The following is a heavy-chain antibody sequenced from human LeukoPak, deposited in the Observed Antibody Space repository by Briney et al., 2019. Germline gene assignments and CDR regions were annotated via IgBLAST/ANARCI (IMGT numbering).Heavy chain of an antibody. V-gene: IGHV3-48*02. CDR2: ISSSSSTI. Sequence: GGSLRLSCAASGFTFSSYSMNWVRQAPGKGLEWVSYISSSSSTIYYADSVKGRFTISRDNAKNSLYLQMNSLRDEDTAVYYCAREGAYSGSYYFDYWGQGTLVTVSS. CDR3: AREGAYSGSYYFDY. D-gene: IGHD1-26*01. CDR1: GFTFSSYS. J-gene: IGHJ4*02.